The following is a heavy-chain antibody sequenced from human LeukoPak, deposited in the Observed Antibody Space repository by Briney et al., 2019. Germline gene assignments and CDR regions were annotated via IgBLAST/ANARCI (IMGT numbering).Heavy chain of an antibody. D-gene: IGHD1-26*01. CDR1: GGSISSSSYY. Sequence: PSETLSLTCTVSGGSISSSSYYWGWIRQPPGKGLEWIGSIYYSGSTYYNPSLKSRVTISVDTSKNQFSLKLSSVTAADTAVYYCARSPSGSYLGAYYYGMDVWGQGTTVTVSS. J-gene: IGHJ6*02. CDR2: IYYSGST. CDR3: ARSPSGSYLGAYYYGMDV. V-gene: IGHV4-39*07.